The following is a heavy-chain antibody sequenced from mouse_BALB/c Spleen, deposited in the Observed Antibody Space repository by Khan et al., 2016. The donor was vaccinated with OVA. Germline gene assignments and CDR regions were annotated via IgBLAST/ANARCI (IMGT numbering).Heavy chain of an antibody. CDR2: IWTGGIT. CDR1: GFSLSNYG. D-gene: IGHD2-4*01. Sequence: QVQLKESGPGLVAPSQCLSITCTASGFSLSNYGVHWVRQPPGKGLEWLGVIWTGGITNYNSALMSRLSISKDNSKSQAFLKMNRMQTDDTDIYYCDRSKDYDVGGFAYWGQGTLVTVYA. J-gene: IGHJ3*01. V-gene: IGHV2-9*02. CDR3: DRSKDYDVGGFAY.